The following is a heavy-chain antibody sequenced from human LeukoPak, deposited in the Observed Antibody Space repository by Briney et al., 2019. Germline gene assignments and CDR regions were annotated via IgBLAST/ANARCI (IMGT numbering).Heavy chain of an antibody. CDR2: INHSGST. J-gene: IGHJ6*02. CDR1: GXSFSGYY. D-gene: IGHD3-10*01. V-gene: IGHV4-34*01. CDR3: ARGRWFGELLPYYYYYGMDV. Sequence: PSETLSLTCAVYGXSFSGYYGSWIRQPPGKGREWIGEINHSGSTNYNPSLKSRVTISVDTSKNQFSLKLSSVTAADTAVYYCARGRWFGELLPYYYYYGMDVWGQGTTVTVSS.